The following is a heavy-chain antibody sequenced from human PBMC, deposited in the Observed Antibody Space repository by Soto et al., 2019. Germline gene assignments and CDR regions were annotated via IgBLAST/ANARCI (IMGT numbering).Heavy chain of an antibody. Sequence: GGSLRLSCAASGFTFSSYGMHWVRQAPGKGLEWVAVISYDGSNKYYADSVKGRFTISRDNSKNTLYLQMNSLRAEDTAVYYCAKDLYSNYGDAFDIWGQGTMVTVSS. CDR3: AKDLYSNYGDAFDI. CDR2: ISYDGSNK. J-gene: IGHJ3*02. CDR1: GFTFSSYG. V-gene: IGHV3-30*18. D-gene: IGHD4-4*01.